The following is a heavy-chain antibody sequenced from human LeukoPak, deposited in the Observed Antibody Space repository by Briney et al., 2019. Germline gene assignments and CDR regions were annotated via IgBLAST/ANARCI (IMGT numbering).Heavy chain of an antibody. CDR3: ARHMGGSYPRTAFDY. CDR1: GYSFTSYW. D-gene: IGHD1-26*01. CDR2: IYPGDSDT. Sequence: GESLKISCKGSGYSFTSYWIGWVRQMPGKGLEWMGIIYPGDSDTRYSPSFQGQVTISADKSISTAYLQWRSLKASDTAMYYCARHMGGSYPRTAFDYWGQGTLVTVSS. V-gene: IGHV5-51*01. J-gene: IGHJ4*02.